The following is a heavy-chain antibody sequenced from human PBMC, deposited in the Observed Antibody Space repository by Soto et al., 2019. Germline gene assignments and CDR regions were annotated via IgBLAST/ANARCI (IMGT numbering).Heavy chain of an antibody. CDR2: IYHSGST. Sequence: SLTCAASGGSISSSNWWSWVRQPPGKGLEWIGEIYHSGSTNYNPSLKSRVTISVDKSKNQFSLKLSSVTAADTAVYYCARDGYSSSSGIDYWGQGTLVTVSS. D-gene: IGHD6-6*01. CDR1: GGSISSSNW. J-gene: IGHJ4*02. CDR3: ARDGYSSSSGIDY. V-gene: IGHV4-4*02.